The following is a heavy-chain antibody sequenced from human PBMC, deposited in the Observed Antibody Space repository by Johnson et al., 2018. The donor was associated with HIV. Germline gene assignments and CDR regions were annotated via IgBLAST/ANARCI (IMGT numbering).Heavy chain of an antibody. CDR3: TTVPVLYSL. J-gene: IGHJ3*01. D-gene: IGHD5-18*01. Sequence: VQLVESGGGLVQPGGSLRLSCAASGFTFSSYWMSWVRQAPGKGLEWVANIKQDGSEKYYVDSVKGRFTISRDNAKNSLYLQMNSLKTEDTAVYYCTTVPVLYSLWGQGTMVTVSS. V-gene: IGHV3-7*05. CDR1: GFTFSSYW. CDR2: IKQDGSEK.